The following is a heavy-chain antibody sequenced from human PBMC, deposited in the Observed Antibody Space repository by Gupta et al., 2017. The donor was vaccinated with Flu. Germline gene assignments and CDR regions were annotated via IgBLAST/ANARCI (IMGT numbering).Heavy chain of an antibody. D-gene: IGHD1-7*01. J-gene: IGHJ4*02. Sequence: GGSISSGSYYWSWIRQPAGKGLEWIGRIYTSGSTNYNPSLKSRVTISVDTSKNQFSLKLSSVTAADTAVYYCARSRHNWNYPDSSLIFDYWGQGTLVTVSS. CDR1: GGSISSGSYY. V-gene: IGHV4-61*02. CDR3: ARSRHNWNYPDSSLIFDY. CDR2: IYTSGST.